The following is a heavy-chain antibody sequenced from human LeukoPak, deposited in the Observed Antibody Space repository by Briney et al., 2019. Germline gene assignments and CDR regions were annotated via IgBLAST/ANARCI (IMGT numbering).Heavy chain of an antibody. CDR2: ISSSSSHI. V-gene: IGHV3-21*01. Sequence: TGGPLRLFCAASGFTFSSYNMKWVRHAPGEGLEGVSSISSSSSHIYYADSVKGRFTISRDNAENSLYLQMNSLRAEDTAVYYCARGLQNYYYGSGSYYTRDYFDYWGQGTLVTVSS. CDR1: GFTFSSYN. D-gene: IGHD3-10*01. CDR3: ARGLQNYYYGSGSYYTRDYFDY. J-gene: IGHJ4*02.